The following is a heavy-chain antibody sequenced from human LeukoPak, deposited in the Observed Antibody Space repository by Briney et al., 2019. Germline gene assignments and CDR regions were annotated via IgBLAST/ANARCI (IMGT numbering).Heavy chain of an antibody. CDR1: GFTLSDYW. Sequence: GGSLRLSCGASGFTLSDYWMHWVRQAPGKGLVWVSRISSDGSWTRYADSVKGRFTISRDNAKNTLYLQMNSLRAEDTAVYYCALMDVWGKGTTVTVSS. V-gene: IGHV3-74*01. CDR2: ISSDGSWT. J-gene: IGHJ6*03. CDR3: ALMDV.